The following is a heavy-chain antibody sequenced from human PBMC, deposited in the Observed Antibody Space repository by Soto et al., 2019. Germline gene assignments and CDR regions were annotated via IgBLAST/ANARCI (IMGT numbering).Heavy chain of an antibody. CDR2: IYSGGST. CDR1: GFTVSSNY. Sequence: SGGSLRLSCAASGFTVSSNYMSWVRQAPGKGLEWFSVIYSGGSTYYADSVKGRFTISRDNSKNTLYLQMNSLRAEDTAVYYCARAHSGYDRYYYYMDVWGKGTTVTVSS. D-gene: IGHD5-12*01. CDR3: ARAHSGYDRYYYYMDV. V-gene: IGHV3-66*01. J-gene: IGHJ6*03.